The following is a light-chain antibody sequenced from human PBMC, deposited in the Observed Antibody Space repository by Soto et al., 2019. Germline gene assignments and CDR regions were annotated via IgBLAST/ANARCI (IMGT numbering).Light chain of an antibody. CDR1: QGIRND. V-gene: IGKV1-6*01. CDR3: LQDYNYPIT. Sequence: IHMTQSPSSVSASVGDRFTITCGASQGIRNDLGWYQQKPGKAPKLLIYAASSLQSGVPSRFRGSGSGTDFTLTISSLQPEDFETYYCLQDYNYPITFGQGTRLEIK. J-gene: IGKJ5*01. CDR2: AAS.